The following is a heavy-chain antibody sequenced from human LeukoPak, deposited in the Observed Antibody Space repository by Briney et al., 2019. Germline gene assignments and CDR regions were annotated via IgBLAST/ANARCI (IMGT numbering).Heavy chain of an antibody. J-gene: IGHJ5*02. Sequence: SETLSLTCIVSGGSVSYHYWSWIRQPPGKGLEWIGYIYYTGSTNYNPSLKSRVTMSVDTSKNQFSLKLSSVTAADTAVYYCARDQSSGWLDPWGQGTLVTVSS. CDR3: ARDQSSGWLDP. CDR1: GGSVSYHY. CDR2: IYYTGST. D-gene: IGHD6-19*01. V-gene: IGHV4-59*02.